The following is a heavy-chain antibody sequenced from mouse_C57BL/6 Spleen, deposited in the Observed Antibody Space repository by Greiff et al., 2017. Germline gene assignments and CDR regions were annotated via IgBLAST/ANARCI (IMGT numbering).Heavy chain of an antibody. CDR3: TNYYDYDDYYAMDY. Sequence: VKLMESGAELVRPGASVTLSCKASGYTFTDYELHWVKQTPVHGLEWIGAIDPETGGTAYTQKFKGKAILTAYKSSSTAYMELRSLTSEDSAVDYCTNYYDYDDYYAMDYWGQGTSVTVSS. J-gene: IGHJ4*01. V-gene: IGHV1-15*01. CDR1: GYTFTDYE. D-gene: IGHD2-4*01. CDR2: IDPETGGT.